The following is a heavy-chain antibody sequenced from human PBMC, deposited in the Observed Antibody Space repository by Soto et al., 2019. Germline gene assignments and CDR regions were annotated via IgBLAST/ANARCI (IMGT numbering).Heavy chain of an antibody. Sequence: LRLSCAASGFTLSSYAMSWVRQAPGKGLEWVSGISNSGVSTYYADSVKGRFTISRDDSKNTLLLQMNSLRDDDTAVYYCAKSGMKIYGSGSGSYYYYALDVWGQGTTVTVSS. CDR1: GFTLSSYA. V-gene: IGHV3-23*01. CDR3: AKSGMKIYGSGSGSYYYYALDV. J-gene: IGHJ6*02. CDR2: ISNSGVST. D-gene: IGHD3-10*01.